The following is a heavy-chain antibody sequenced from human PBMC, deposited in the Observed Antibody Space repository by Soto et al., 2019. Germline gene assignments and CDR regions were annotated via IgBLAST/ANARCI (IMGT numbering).Heavy chain of an antibody. CDR3: ARFDAGAYSSSWSGYYYYGMDV. D-gene: IGHD6-13*01. V-gene: IGHV1-69*06. J-gene: IGHJ6*02. CDR1: GGTFSSYA. Sequence: AVKVSCKASGGTFSSYAISSVRQAPGQGXEWMGGIIPIFGTANYAQKFQGRVTITADKSTSTAYMELSSLRSEDTAVYYCARFDAGAYSSSWSGYYYYGMDVWGQGTTVTVSS. CDR2: IIPIFGTA.